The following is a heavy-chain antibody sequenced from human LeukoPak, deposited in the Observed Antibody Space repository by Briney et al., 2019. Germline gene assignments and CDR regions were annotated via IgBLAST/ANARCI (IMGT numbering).Heavy chain of an antibody. Sequence: GGSLRLSCAASGFTFSSYEMNWVRQAPGKGLEWVSYISSSGSTIYYADSVKGRFTISRGNAKNSLYLQMNSLRAEDTAIYYCARDQRGYSYGYDDYWGQGTLVTVSS. V-gene: IGHV3-48*03. J-gene: IGHJ4*02. CDR2: ISSSGSTI. CDR3: ARDQRGYSYGYDDY. D-gene: IGHD5-18*01. CDR1: GFTFSSYE.